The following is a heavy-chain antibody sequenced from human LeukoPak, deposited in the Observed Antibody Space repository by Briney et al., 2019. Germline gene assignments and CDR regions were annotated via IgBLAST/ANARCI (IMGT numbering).Heavy chain of an antibody. J-gene: IGHJ3*02. Sequence: GGSLRLSCAASGFTFSSYAMSWVRQAPGKGLEWVSAISGSGGSTYYADSVKGRFTISRDNSKNTLYLQMNSLRAEDTAVYYCAKPEGEVVTPYDAFDIWGQGTMVTVSS. CDR2: ISGSGGST. CDR3: AKPEGEVVTPYDAFDI. V-gene: IGHV3-23*01. CDR1: GFTFSSYA. D-gene: IGHD2-15*01.